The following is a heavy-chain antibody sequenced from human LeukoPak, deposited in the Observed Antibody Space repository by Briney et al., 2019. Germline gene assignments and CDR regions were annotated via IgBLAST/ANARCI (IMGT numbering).Heavy chain of an antibody. CDR3: ARAPAIFSHGMDV. D-gene: IGHD3-9*01. CDR2: ISSSSSTI. V-gene: IGHV3-48*04. Sequence: PGGSLRLSCAASGFTFSSYSMNWVRQAPGKGLEWVSYISSSSSTIYYADSVKGRFTISRDNAKNSLYLQMNSLRAEDTAVYYCARAPAIFSHGMDVWGQGTTVTVSS. J-gene: IGHJ6*02. CDR1: GFTFSSYS.